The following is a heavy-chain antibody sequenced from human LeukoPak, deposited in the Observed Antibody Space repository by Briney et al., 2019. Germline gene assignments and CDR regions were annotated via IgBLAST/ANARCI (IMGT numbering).Heavy chain of an antibody. CDR2: IKQDGSQI. D-gene: IGHD2-2*01. CDR3: AREYCSGTSCYGYFDY. V-gene: IGHV3-7*01. J-gene: IGHJ4*02. CDR1: GFTFSSYW. Sequence: GGSLRLSCATSGFTFSSYWMSWVRRAPGKGLEWVANIKQDGSQIFYVDSVKGRFTISRDTAKDSLSLQMNSLRAEDTAVYYCAREYCSGTSCYGYFDYWGQGTLVTVSS.